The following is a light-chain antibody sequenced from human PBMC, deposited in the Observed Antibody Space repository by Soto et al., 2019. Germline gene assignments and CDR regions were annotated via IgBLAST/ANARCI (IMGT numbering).Light chain of an antibody. CDR2: GAS. Sequence: EIVITHSPATLSVSPGERATLSCRASQSVSSNLAWYQQKPGQAPRLLIYGASTRATGIPARFSGSGSGTEFTLTISSLQSEDFAVYYCQQYNNWPPTFGQGT. CDR1: QSVSSN. J-gene: IGKJ1*01. CDR3: QQYNNWPPT. V-gene: IGKV3-15*01.